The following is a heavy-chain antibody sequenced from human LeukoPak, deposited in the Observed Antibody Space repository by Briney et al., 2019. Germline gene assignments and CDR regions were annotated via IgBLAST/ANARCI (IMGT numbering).Heavy chain of an antibody. Sequence: PSEILSLTCDVYGGSFNTYYWSWIRQSPGKGLEWIAEINHRGDTNYNPSVKSRVTISVDTSKNQFSLKVNSLTAADTAVYYCARGPTISETGYFDYWGQGTLVTVSS. V-gene: IGHV4-34*01. CDR3: ARGPTISETGYFDY. D-gene: IGHD1-1*01. J-gene: IGHJ4*03. CDR1: GGSFNTYY. CDR2: INHRGDT.